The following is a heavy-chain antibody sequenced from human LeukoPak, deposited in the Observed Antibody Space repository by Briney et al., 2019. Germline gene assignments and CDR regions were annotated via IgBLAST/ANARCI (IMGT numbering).Heavy chain of an antibody. CDR2: ISYDGSNK. CDR3: AKEPRYSSGWYGVDY. Sequence: GGSLRLSCAASGFTFSSYGMHWVRQAPGKGLEWVAVISYDGSNKYYADSVKGRYTISRDNSKDTLYLQMNSLRAEDTAVYYCAKEPRYSSGWYGVDYWGQGTLVTVSS. V-gene: IGHV3-30*18. J-gene: IGHJ4*02. CDR1: GFTFSSYG. D-gene: IGHD6-19*01.